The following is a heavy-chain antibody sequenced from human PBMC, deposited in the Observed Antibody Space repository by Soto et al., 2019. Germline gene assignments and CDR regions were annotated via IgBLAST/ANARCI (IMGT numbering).Heavy chain of an antibody. J-gene: IGHJ5*02. CDR3: VRRSVAGMPWFDP. V-gene: IGHV4-4*02. Sequence: QVQLQESGPGLVKPSGTLSLTCALSGVSITSTNWWSWVRQSPGKGLEWIGQIYHSGNTNYNPSLKSRVSMSLDRANNRFSVNLTSVTAADTAMYYCVRRSVAGMPWFDPWGQGTLVTVSS. CDR2: IYHSGNT. D-gene: IGHD2-2*01. CDR1: GVSITSTNW.